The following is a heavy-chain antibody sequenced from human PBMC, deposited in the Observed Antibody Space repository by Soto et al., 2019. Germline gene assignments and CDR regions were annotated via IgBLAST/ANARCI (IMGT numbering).Heavy chain of an antibody. CDR1: GGSITTGGSY. J-gene: IGHJ4*02. D-gene: IGHD1-1*01. CDR3: SRAKFQGLYGKPYFDS. Sequence: LSLTCTVSGGSITTGGSYWSWIRQHPGKGLEWIANIYHSGNTYYNPALKSRRIILVDTSKNHFFLMVVSVTAADTAVYYCSRAKFQGLYGKPYFDSWGQGTLVTVSS. CDR2: IYHSGNT. V-gene: IGHV4-31*03.